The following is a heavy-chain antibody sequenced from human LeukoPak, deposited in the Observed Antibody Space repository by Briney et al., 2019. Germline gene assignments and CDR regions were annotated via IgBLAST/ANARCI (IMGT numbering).Heavy chain of an antibody. Sequence: SETLSLTCTVSGGSISSSSYYWGWIRQPPGKGLEWIGSIYYSGSTYYNPSLKSRVTISVDTSKNQFSLKLSSVTAADTAVYYCARDLGYYDSSGYYANWYFDLWGRGTLVTVSS. J-gene: IGHJ2*01. CDR1: GGSISSSSYY. CDR2: IYYSGST. V-gene: IGHV4-39*02. CDR3: ARDLGYYDSSGYYANWYFDL. D-gene: IGHD3-22*01.